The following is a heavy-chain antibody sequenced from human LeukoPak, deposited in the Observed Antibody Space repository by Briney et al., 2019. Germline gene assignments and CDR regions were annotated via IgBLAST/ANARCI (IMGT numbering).Heavy chain of an antibody. CDR3: AKDGGGDFLDY. J-gene: IGHJ4*02. V-gene: IGHV3-30*18. Sequence: GGSLRLSCAASGLTFSSYGMHWVRQAPGKGLEWVAVISYDGSNKYYADSVKGRFTISRDNSKSTLYLQMNSLRAEDTAVYYCAKDGGGDFLDYWGQGTLVTVSS. D-gene: IGHD2-21*02. CDR1: GLTFSSYG. CDR2: ISYDGSNK.